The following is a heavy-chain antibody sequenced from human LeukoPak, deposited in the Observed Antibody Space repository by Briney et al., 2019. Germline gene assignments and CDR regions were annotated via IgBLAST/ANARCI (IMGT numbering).Heavy chain of an antibody. CDR2: IIPILGIA. CDR3: ASGAWGYDFWSGPFDY. V-gene: IGHV1-69*04. CDR1: GGTFGSYA. Sequence: SVKVSCKASGGTFGSYAISWVRQAPGQGLEWMGRIIPILGIANYAQKFQGRVTITADKSTSTAYMELSSLRSEDTAVYYCASGAWGYDFWSGPFDYWGQGTLVTVSS. D-gene: IGHD3-3*01. J-gene: IGHJ4*02.